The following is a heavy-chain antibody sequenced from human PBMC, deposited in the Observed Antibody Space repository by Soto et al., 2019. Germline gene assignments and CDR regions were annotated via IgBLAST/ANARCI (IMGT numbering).Heavy chain of an antibody. CDR1: GYTFSAYT. V-gene: IGHV1-3*01. J-gene: IGHJ3*02. D-gene: IGHD3-3*01. CDR3: ARDKETLGTRENDDLDI. CDR2: INAGSGNT. Sequence: QAQLVQSGAEMKKPGASVKVSCKATGYTFSAYTMNWVRQAPGQSLEWMGWINAGSGNTKYSQNLHSKDKITRDTPARTLDMKLTGRTPEDTPAYYSARDKETLGTRENDDLDIWGQRTMVTVYS.